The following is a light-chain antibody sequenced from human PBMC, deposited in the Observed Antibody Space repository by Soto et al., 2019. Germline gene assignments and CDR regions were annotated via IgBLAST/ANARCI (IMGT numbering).Light chain of an antibody. CDR2: GAS. CDR1: QSVSAN. CDR3: QQRSNWPGLT. Sequence: EMVMTQSPATLSVSPGERATLSCRASQSVSANLAWYQHKPGQAPRLLIYGASTRATGIPARFSGSGSGTDFTLTISSLEPEDFAVYYCQQRSNWPGLTFGGGTKVDIK. J-gene: IGKJ4*01. V-gene: IGKV3-11*01.